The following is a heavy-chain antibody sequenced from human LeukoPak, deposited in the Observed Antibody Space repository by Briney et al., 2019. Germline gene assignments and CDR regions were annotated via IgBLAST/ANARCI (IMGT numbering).Heavy chain of an antibody. CDR1: GGSISSYY. J-gene: IGHJ3*02. D-gene: IGHD6-13*01. Sequence: SETLSLTCTVSGGSISSYYWSWIRQPAGKGLEWIGRIYSSGGTDYNPSLKSRVTMSVDTSKNQFSLKLTSVTAADTAVYYCARGIAAASERALDIWGQGTTVTVSS. CDR3: ARGIAAASERALDI. V-gene: IGHV4-4*07. CDR2: IYSSGGT.